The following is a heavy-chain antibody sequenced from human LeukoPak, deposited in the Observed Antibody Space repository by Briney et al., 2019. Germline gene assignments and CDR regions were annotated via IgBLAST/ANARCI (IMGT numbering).Heavy chain of an antibody. V-gene: IGHV3-74*01. Sequence: GGSLRLSCAASGFTFSSYSMNWVRQVPGKGLGWVSRLNRDGSFTTYADSVKGRFTISRDNAKSTLYLQMNNLRAEDTAVYFCAREGVTGALDYWGQGALVTVSS. CDR2: LNRDGSFT. CDR1: GFTFSSYS. D-gene: IGHD3-9*01. J-gene: IGHJ4*02. CDR3: AREGVTGALDY.